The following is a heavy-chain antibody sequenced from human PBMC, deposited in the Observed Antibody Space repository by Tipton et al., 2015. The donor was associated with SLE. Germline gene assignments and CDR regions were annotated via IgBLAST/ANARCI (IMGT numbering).Heavy chain of an antibody. J-gene: IGHJ4*02. CDR2: IYYSGST. Sequence: TLSLTCTVSGDSIGSTSYYWGWIRQPPGKGLEWIGSIYYSGSTYYNPSLKSRVTISVDTSNNQFSLNVTSVTVADTAVYYCAKQRVWDRAFDFWGQGTLVAVSS. D-gene: IGHD6-6*01. CDR1: GDSIGSTSYY. CDR3: AKQRVWDRAFDF. V-gene: IGHV4-39*01.